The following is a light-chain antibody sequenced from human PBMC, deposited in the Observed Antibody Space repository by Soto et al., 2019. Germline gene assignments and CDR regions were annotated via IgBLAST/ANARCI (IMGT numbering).Light chain of an antibody. CDR2: DAS. Sequence: EIVLTQSPATLSLSPGERATLSCRASQSVSSYLAWYQQKPGQAPRLLIYDASNRATGIPARFSGSGSGTDFTLAISSLQPEDSATYYCLQDINYPWTVGQGTKVDIK. CDR1: QSVSSY. V-gene: IGKV3-11*01. J-gene: IGKJ1*01. CDR3: LQDINYPWT.